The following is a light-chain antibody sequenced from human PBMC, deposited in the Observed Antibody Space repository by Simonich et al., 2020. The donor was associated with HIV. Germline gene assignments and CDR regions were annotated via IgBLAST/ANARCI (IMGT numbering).Light chain of an antibody. V-gene: IGLV2-14*03. CDR3: SSYTSSSTLV. J-gene: IGLJ2*01. Sequence: QSALTQPASVSGSPGQSITISCTGTSSDVGGYSSVSWYQQHPGKAPKLMIYDFTKRPSGVSNRCSGSKSGNTASLTISGLQAEDEADYYCSSYTSSSTLVFGGGTKLTVL. CDR2: DFT. CDR1: SSDVGGYSS.